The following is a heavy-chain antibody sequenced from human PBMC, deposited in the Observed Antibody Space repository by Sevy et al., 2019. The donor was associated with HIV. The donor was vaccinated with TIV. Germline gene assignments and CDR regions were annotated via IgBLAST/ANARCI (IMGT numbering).Heavy chain of an antibody. CDR3: ARDRGVPRTRGSYQYGMDV. CDR1: GFPFSSYD. D-gene: IGHD3-16*01. J-gene: IGHJ6*02. V-gene: IGHV3-21*06. CDR2: ISSSSNFV. Sequence: GGSLRLSCTASGFPFSSYDMNWVRQAPGQGLEWISSISSSSNFVYQEESVKGRFTISRDNAKNSLFLQMNSLTVEDTAVYYCARDRGVPRTRGSYQYGMDVWGQGTTVTVSS.